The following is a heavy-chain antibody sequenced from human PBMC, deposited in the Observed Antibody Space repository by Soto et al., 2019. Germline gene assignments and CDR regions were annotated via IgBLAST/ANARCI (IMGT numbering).Heavy chain of an antibody. CDR1: GFTFSNAW. D-gene: IGHD3-3*01. V-gene: IGHV3-15*01. Sequence: VGSLRLSCAASGFTFSNAWMSWVRQAPGKGLEWVGRIKSKTDGGTTDYAAPVKGRFTISRDDSKNTLYLQMNSLKTEDTAVYYCTTLPLITIFGVVNYYGMDVWGQGTTVTVSS. J-gene: IGHJ6*02. CDR3: TTLPLITIFGVVNYYGMDV. CDR2: IKSKTDGGTT.